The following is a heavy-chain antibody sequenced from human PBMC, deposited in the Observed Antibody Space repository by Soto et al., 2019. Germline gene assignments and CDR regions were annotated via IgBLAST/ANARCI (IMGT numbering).Heavy chain of an antibody. D-gene: IGHD6-13*01. CDR3: AVTQQLEPYGMDV. V-gene: IGHV4-39*01. CDR1: AGSISSRSYY. Sequence: LSETLSLPCTVSAGSISSRSYYWGWIRQPPGKGLEWIGSIYYSGSTYYNPSLKSRVTISVDTSKNQFSLKLSSVTAADTAVYYCAVTQQLEPYGMDVWGQGTTVT. J-gene: IGHJ6*02. CDR2: IYYSGST.